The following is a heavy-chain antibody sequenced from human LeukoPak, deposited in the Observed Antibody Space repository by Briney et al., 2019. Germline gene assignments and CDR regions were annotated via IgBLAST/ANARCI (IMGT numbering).Heavy chain of an antibody. D-gene: IGHD3-22*01. Sequence: GGSLRLSCAASGFSFSYYWMLWVRQTPGKGLMSVSRIGSDGGGTIYADSVKGRFTISRDNARNTLYLQMDSLRAEDTAIYYCVRDDSTGIDYWGQGTLVTVSS. CDR1: GFSFSYYW. V-gene: IGHV3-74*01. J-gene: IGHJ4*02. CDR3: VRDDSTGIDY. CDR2: IGSDGGGT.